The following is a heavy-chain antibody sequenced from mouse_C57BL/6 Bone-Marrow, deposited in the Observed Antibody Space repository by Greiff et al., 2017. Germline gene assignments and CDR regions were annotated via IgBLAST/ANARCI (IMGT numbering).Heavy chain of an antibody. CDR1: GFNIKDDY. CDR2: IDPEDGDT. CDR3: TLLLWLFAY. Sequence: EVQLQQSGAELVRPGASVKLSCPASGFNIKDDYMHWVKQRPEQGLEWIGRIDPEDGDTEYAPKFQGKATMTADTSSNTAYLQLSSLTSEDTAVYYCTLLLWLFAYWGQGTLVTVSA. D-gene: IGHD2-2*01. J-gene: IGHJ3*01. V-gene: IGHV14-1*01.